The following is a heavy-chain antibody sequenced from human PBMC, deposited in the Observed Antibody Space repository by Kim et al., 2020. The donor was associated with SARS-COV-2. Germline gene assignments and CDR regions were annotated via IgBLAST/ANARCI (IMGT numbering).Heavy chain of an antibody. CDR2: IYHSGST. Sequence: SETLSLTCAVSGGSISSGGYSWSWIRQPPGKGLEWIGYIYHSGSTYYNPSLKSRVTISVDRSKNQFSLKLSSVTAADTAVYYCARGGYSYGTWFDPWGQGTLVTVSS. CDR1: GGSISSGGYS. D-gene: IGHD5-18*01. V-gene: IGHV4-30-2*01. J-gene: IGHJ5*02. CDR3: ARGGYSYGTWFDP.